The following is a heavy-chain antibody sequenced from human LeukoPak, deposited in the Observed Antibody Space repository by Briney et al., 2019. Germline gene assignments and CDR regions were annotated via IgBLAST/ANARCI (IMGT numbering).Heavy chain of an antibody. Sequence: SQTLSLTCAISGDSVSSNSAAWNWISQSPSRGLEWLVRTYYRSKWYNDYAVSVKSRLTINTDTSKNQFSLQLNSVTPEDTAVYYCARSGEWELPDYFDYWGKGTLVTVSS. CDR2: TYYRSKWYN. CDR3: ARSGEWELPDYFDY. J-gene: IGHJ4*02. V-gene: IGHV6-1*01. D-gene: IGHD1-26*01. CDR1: GDSVSSNSAA.